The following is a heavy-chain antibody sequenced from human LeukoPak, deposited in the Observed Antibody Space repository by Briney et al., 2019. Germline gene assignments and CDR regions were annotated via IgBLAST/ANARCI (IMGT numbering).Heavy chain of an antibody. Sequence: SEILSLTCTVSGGSMSSYYWSWIRQPPGKGLEWIGYIYYSGSTDYNPSLKSRVTISVDTSKNQFSLKVSSVTAADTAVYYCAREGTARYYHGMDVWGQGTAVTVSS. CDR3: AREGTARYYHGMDV. CDR2: IYYSGST. V-gene: IGHV4-59*01. J-gene: IGHJ6*02. CDR1: GGSMSSYY. D-gene: IGHD6-6*01.